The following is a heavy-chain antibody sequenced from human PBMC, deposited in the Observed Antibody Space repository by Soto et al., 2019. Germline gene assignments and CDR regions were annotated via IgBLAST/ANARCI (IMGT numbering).Heavy chain of an antibody. Sequence: SVKVSCKASGGTFSSYAISWVRQAPGQGLEWMGGIIPIFGTANYAQKFQGRVTITADESTSTAYMELSSLRSEDTAVYYCTRDVDRTSHLNWFDPWGQGVMVTVSS. D-gene: IGHD5-12*01. CDR2: IIPIFGTA. CDR3: TRDVDRTSHLNWFDP. V-gene: IGHV1-69*13. CDR1: GGTFSSYA. J-gene: IGHJ5*02.